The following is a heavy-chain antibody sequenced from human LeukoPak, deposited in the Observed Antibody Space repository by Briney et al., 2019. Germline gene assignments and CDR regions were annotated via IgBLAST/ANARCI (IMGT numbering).Heavy chain of an antibody. CDR2: ISSSSSTI. Sequence: PGGSLRLSCAASGFTFSSYSMNWVRQAPGKGLEWVSYISSSSSTIYYADSVEGRFTISRDNAKNSLYLQMNSLRAEDTAVYYCARDRGWVYFDYWGQGTLVTVSS. J-gene: IGHJ4*02. V-gene: IGHV3-48*01. D-gene: IGHD2-8*01. CDR1: GFTFSSYS. CDR3: ARDRGWVYFDY.